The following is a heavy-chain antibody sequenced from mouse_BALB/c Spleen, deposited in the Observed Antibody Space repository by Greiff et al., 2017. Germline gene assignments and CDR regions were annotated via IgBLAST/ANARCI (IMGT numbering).Heavy chain of an antibody. D-gene: IGHD2-4*01. CDR1: SYTFTDYA. J-gene: IGHJ3*01. V-gene: IGHV1-67*01. CDR3: AREDDYDGWFAY. CDR2: ISTYYGNT. Sequence: QVQLQQSGPELVRPGVSVKISCKGSSYTFTDYAMHWVKQSHAKSLEWIGVISTYYGNTNYNQKFKGKATMTVDKSSSTAYMELARLTSEDSAVYYCAREDDYDGWFAYWGQGTLVTVSA.